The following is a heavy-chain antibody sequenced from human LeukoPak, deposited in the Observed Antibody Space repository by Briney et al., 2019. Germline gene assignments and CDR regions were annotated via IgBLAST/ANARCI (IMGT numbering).Heavy chain of an antibody. J-gene: IGHJ4*02. Sequence: GGSLRLSCAASGFTFSSYAMSWVRQAPGKGLEWVSAISGSGGSTYYADSVKGRFTISRDNSKNTLYLQMNSLRAEDTSVYYCATPGRVATAMIYYFDYWGQGTLVTVSS. CDR2: ISGSGGST. CDR1: GFTFSSYA. V-gene: IGHV3-23*01. CDR3: ATPGRVATAMIYYFDY. D-gene: IGHD5-18*01.